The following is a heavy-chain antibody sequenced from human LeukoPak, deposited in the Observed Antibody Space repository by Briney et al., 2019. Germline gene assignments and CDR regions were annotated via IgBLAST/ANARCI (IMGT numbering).Heavy chain of an antibody. CDR3: AKAPGDYYYYYMDV. D-gene: IGHD3-10*01. V-gene: IGHV3-23*01. Sequence: GRSLRLSCAASGFTFSRYGMSWVRQAPGKGLEWVSAISGSGGSTFYADSVKGRFTISRDNSKNTLYLQMSSLRAEDTAVYYCAKAPGDYYYYYMDVWGKGTTVTVSS. CDR1: GFTFSRYG. CDR2: ISGSGGST. J-gene: IGHJ6*03.